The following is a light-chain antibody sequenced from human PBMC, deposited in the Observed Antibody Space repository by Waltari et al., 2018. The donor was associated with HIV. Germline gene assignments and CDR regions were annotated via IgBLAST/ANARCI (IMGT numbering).Light chain of an antibody. Sequence: QSVLTQPPSTSGTSGQRVTISCSGSNSNVGSNSIYWYRQFPGAAPKLLIYRPNQRPAGVADRLSRSKSGTSASLAISGLRSGDESDYYCAVWDDTLNGPVFGGGTRVTVL. J-gene: IGLJ2*01. CDR2: RPN. CDR3: AVWDDTLNGPV. V-gene: IGLV1-47*01. CDR1: NSNVGSNS.